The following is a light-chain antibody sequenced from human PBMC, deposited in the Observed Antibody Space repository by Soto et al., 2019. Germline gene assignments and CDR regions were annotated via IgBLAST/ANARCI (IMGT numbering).Light chain of an antibody. V-gene: IGLV1-40*01. CDR3: QSYDSSLSGSV. J-gene: IGLJ3*02. CDR1: SSNIGAGYD. CDR2: GNS. Sequence: QSVLTQPPSVSGAPGQRVTISCTGSSSNIGAGYDVHWYQQLPGTAPKLLIYGNSNRPSGVPDRFSGSKSGTSASLAITGLQXXXXXXYYCQSYDSSLSGSVFGGGTKLTVL.